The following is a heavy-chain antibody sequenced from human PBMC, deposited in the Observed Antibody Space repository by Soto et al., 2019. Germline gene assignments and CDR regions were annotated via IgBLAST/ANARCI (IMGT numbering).Heavy chain of an antibody. J-gene: IGHJ4*02. V-gene: IGHV3-53*04. Sequence: EVQLVESGGGLVQPGGSLRLSCAASGFTVSSNYMSWVRQAPGKGLEGVSAIYSDDSTHYADSVKGRFTISRHNSKNTLYLQMDSLRADDTAMYYCARGIVRGVSSFDYWGQGTLGTVSS. CDR1: GFTVSSNY. CDR2: IYSDDST. CDR3: ARGIVRGVSSFDY. D-gene: IGHD3-10*02.